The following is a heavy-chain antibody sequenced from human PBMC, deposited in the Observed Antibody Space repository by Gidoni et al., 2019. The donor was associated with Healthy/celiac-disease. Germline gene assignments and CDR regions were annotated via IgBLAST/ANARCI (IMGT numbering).Heavy chain of an antibody. CDR2: ISAYNGNT. CDR3: NVAAAIGTFDY. V-gene: IGHV1-18*01. D-gene: IGHD2-15*01. Sequence: QVQLVQSGAEVKKPGASVKVSCTASGYTFTSYGISWVRQATVQGLEWMGWISAYNGNTNYAQKLQGRVTMTTDTSTSTAYMELRSLRSDDTAVYYCNVAAAIGTFDYWGQGTLVTVSS. J-gene: IGHJ4*02. CDR1: GYTFTSYG.